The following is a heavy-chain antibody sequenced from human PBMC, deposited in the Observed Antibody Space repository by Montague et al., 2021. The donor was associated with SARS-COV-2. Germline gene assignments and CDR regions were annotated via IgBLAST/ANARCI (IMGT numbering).Heavy chain of an antibody. Sequence: SETLSLTCTASGGSISPYYWNWIRQSPGKGLEWIGDIYYSGSTTYNPSLESRVTISVDTSKNQFSLRLSSVTAADTAVYYCARGIWYANWGQGILVTVSS. D-gene: IGHD6-13*01. V-gene: IGHV4-59*01. CDR3: ARGIWYAN. CDR1: GGSISPYY. CDR2: IYYSGST. J-gene: IGHJ4*02.